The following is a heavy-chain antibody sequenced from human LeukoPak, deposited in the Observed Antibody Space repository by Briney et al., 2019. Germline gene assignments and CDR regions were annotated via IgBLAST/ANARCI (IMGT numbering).Heavy chain of an antibody. D-gene: IGHD2-21*02. Sequence: GGSLRLSCTASGFTFNSYRMNWVRQAPGKGLEWVSSISSRSNSKYYADSMKGRVTISRDNAKNSVSLQMNSLRDADTALYYCVRAGGDYPFDYWGQGTLVTVSS. V-gene: IGHV3-21*01. CDR2: ISSRSNSK. CDR3: VRAGGDYPFDY. J-gene: IGHJ4*02. CDR1: GFTFNSYR.